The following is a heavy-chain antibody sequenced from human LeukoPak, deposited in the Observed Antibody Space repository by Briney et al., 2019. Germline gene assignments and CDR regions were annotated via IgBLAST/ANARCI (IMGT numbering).Heavy chain of an antibody. D-gene: IGHD1-26*01. Sequence: PSETLSLTCTVSGGSISSGSYYWSWIRQPAGKGLEWIGRIYTSGSTNYNPSLKSRVTISVDTSKRQFSLKLSSVNAADTAVYYCARAPLGGGPIDAFDIWGEGTMVTVSS. CDR1: GGSISSGSYY. V-gene: IGHV4-61*02. CDR3: ARAPLGGGPIDAFDI. J-gene: IGHJ3*02. CDR2: IYTSGST.